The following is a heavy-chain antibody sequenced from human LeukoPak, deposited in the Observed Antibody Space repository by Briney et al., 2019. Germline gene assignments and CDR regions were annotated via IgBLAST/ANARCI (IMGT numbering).Heavy chain of an antibody. CDR2: INPSGGST. V-gene: IGHV1-46*01. Sequence: ASVKVSCKASGYTFTSYYMHWVRQAPGQGLEWMGIINPSGGSTSYAQKFQGRVTMTRDTSTSTVYMELSSLRSEDTAVYYCARTQDSGKNGWDAFDIWGQGTMVNVSS. CDR3: ARTQDSGKNGWDAFDI. CDR1: GYTFTSYY. D-gene: IGHD1-26*01. J-gene: IGHJ3*02.